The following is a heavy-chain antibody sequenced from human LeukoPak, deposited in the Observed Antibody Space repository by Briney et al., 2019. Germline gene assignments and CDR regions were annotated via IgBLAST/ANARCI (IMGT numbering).Heavy chain of an antibody. V-gene: IGHV3-20*04. Sequence: GGSLGLSCTASGFSFDEHGMSWVRQVPGKGLEWVSGINWSGGSTGYADPLRGRFTISRDNAKNSLYLQMDSLRAEDTALYYCARAPITSPFYFDYWGQGTLVTVSS. J-gene: IGHJ4*02. CDR1: GFSFDEHG. D-gene: IGHD2-2*01. CDR2: INWSGGST. CDR3: ARAPITSPFYFDY.